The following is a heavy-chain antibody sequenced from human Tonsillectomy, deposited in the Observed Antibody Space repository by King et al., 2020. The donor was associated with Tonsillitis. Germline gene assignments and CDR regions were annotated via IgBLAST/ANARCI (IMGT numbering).Heavy chain of an antibody. CDR3: AKVGFVVVPGPNYFDY. J-gene: IGHJ4*02. Sequence: VQLVESGGAWVRPGGPLSPPWQASGSTLGGNPLSWVARPQGRGLGGVSIIRNGGGRPSNADSVKGRFTISRDNSKNTLYLQMNSLRAEDTALYYCAKVGFVVVPGPNYFDYWGQGTLVTVSS. V-gene: IGHV3-23*04. CDR2: IRNGGGRP. D-gene: IGHD2-2*01. CDR1: GSTLGGNP.